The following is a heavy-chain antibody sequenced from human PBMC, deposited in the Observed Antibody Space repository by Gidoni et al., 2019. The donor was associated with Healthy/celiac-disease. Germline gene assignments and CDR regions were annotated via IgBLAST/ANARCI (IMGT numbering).Heavy chain of an antibody. J-gene: IGHJ6*03. V-gene: IGHV3-53*02. CDR2: IYSGGST. Sequence: EVQLVETGGGLIQPGGSLRLSCAASGFTVSSNYMSWVRQAPGKGLEWVSVIYSGGSTYYADSVKGRFTISRDNSKNTLYLQMNSLRAEDTAVYYCARWNGYSSYYYYYMDVWGKGTTVTVSS. CDR1: GFTVSSNY. CDR3: ARWNGYSSYYYYYMDV. D-gene: IGHD3-3*01.